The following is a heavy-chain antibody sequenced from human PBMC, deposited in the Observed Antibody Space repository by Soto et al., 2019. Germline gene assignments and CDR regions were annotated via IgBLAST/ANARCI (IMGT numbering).Heavy chain of an antibody. J-gene: IGHJ4*02. V-gene: IGHV3-7*03. CDR2: INQDGSEK. Sequence: PVGSLRLSCAASGFTFSSYWMDWVRQAPGRGLEWLANINQDGSEKYYVDSVKGRFTISRDNARNSVYLQMNSLRADDTAVYYCSRSLDYWGQGTLVTVS. CDR1: GFTFSSYW. CDR3: SRSLDY.